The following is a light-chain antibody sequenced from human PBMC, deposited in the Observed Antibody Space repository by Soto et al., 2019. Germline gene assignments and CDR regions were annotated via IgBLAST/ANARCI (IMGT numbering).Light chain of an antibody. J-gene: IGKJ4*01. Sequence: EIVMTQSPATLSVSPGERATLSCRASQSVSNNLAWYKQKSGQAPRLLINGASIRATGIPARFSGSGSGTDFTLTISSLQSEDFAVYYCQQYNNWPLTFGGGTKVDIK. CDR3: QQYNNWPLT. CDR2: GAS. V-gene: IGKV3D-15*01. CDR1: QSVSNN.